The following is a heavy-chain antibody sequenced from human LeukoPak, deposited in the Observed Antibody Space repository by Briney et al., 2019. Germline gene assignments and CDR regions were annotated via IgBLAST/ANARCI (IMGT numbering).Heavy chain of an antibody. CDR2: MSPYGGNT. V-gene: IGHV1-8*02. CDR1: GYTFTSYD. D-gene: IGHD3/OR15-3a*01. J-gene: IGHJ4*02. CDR3: ARRGSFGLKANLDS. Sequence: GASVKVSCKASGYTFTSYDINWVRQATGQGLEWMGWMSPYGGNTRYAQKFQARITMTRNTSASTAYMELSSLTSEDTAVYYCARRGSFGLKANLDSWGQGTLVTVSS.